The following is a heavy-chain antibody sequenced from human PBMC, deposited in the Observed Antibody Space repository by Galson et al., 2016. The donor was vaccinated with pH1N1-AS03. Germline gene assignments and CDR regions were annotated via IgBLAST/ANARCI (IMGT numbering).Heavy chain of an antibody. V-gene: IGHV4-59*01. D-gene: IGHD4-17*01. Sequence: SETLSLTCTVSGGSFRSYYWNWIRQPPGKGLEWIGCIYYSGSTNYNPSLKSRVSISVDTSKNQFSLKLNSVTAADTAVYYCARAENTVTTLGGFDPWGQGTLVTVSS. J-gene: IGHJ5*02. CDR3: ARAENTVTTLGGFDP. CDR2: IYYSGST. CDR1: GGSFRSYY.